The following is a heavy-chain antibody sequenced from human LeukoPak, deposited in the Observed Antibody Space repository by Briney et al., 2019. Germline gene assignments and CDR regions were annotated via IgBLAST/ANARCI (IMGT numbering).Heavy chain of an antibody. V-gene: IGHV3-23*01. J-gene: IGHJ4*02. Sequence: AAGSLSLSCAVSGITLSNYGMSWVRQAPATGLEWVAGISGSGGGTTYADSVKGRFTVSRDNARNTLYLQMNSLRVEDTAAYFCAKRGVVIRVILVGFHKEAYYFDSWGQGALVTVSS. CDR1: GITLSNYG. D-gene: IGHD3-22*01. CDR2: ISGSGGGT. CDR3: AKRGVVIRVILVGFHKEAYYFDS.